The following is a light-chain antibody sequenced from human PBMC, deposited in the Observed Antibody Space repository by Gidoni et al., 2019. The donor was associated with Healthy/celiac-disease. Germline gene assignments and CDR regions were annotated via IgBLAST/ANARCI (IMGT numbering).Light chain of an antibody. CDR3: LLSYSGASKV. V-gene: IGLV7-46*01. CDR1: TGAVTSGHY. Sequence: QAVVTPEPSLTVSPGGTVTLTCGSSTGAVTSGHYPYWFQQKPGQAPRTLIYDTSDKHSWTPARFSGSLLGGKAALTLSGAQPEDEAEYYCLLSYSGASKVFGGGTKLTVL. J-gene: IGLJ2*01. CDR2: DTS.